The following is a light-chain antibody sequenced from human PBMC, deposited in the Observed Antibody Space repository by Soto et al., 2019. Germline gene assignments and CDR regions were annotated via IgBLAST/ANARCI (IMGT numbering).Light chain of an antibody. V-gene: IGKV3-11*01. J-gene: IGKJ1*01. CDR3: QQRSDRPPWT. CDR2: DAS. CDR1: QSVRSF. Sequence: EIVLTQSPATLSLSPGERATLSCRASQSVRSFLAWYQQRPGQSPRLLIYDASNRATGVPARFSGSGSGTDFTLTISSLEPEDFGVYYCQQRSDRPPWTFGQGTKVEI.